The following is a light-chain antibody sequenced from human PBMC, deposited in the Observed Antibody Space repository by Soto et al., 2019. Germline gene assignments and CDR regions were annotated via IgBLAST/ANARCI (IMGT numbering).Light chain of an antibody. CDR1: QCISTK. Sequence: ETMMTQSPATLSVSPGERVTLSCRASQCISTKLAWYQQKPGQSPRLVISGVSKRATGIPARFSGSGSGTEFNLTISSLQSEDLAVYYCQQYNNWPPITFGQGTRLEIK. CDR2: GVS. J-gene: IGKJ5*01. V-gene: IGKV3D-15*01. CDR3: QQYNNWPPIT.